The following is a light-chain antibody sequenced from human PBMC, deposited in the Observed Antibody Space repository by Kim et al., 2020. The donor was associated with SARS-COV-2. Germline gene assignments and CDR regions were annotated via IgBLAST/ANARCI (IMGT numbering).Light chain of an antibody. V-gene: IGKV1-5*01. J-gene: IGKJ1*01. CDR2: DAC. CDR3: QQYNTYPWT. Sequence: ASVKNSVTITCRASRSISSWLAWYQQKPGKPLNLLIYDACSLASVVPPRFSGTRSGTEFTLTISSLQPDYFATYYCQQYNTYPWTFGQGTKVDIK. CDR1: RSISSW.